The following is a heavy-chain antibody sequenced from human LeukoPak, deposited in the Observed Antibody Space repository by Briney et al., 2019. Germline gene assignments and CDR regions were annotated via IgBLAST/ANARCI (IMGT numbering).Heavy chain of an antibody. CDR3: ARDGKRWFGEGRRINWFDP. Sequence: KSGGSLRLSCAASGFTFSSYSMNWVRQAPGKGLEWVSSISSSSSYIYYADSVKGRFTISRDNAKNSLYLQMNSLRAEDTAVYYCARDGKRWFGEGRRINWFDPWGQETLVTVSS. CDR2: ISSSSSYI. V-gene: IGHV3-21*01. CDR1: GFTFSSYS. D-gene: IGHD3-10*01. J-gene: IGHJ5*02.